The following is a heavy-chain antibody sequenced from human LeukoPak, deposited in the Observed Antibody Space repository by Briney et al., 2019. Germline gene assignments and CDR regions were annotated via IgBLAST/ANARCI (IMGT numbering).Heavy chain of an antibody. CDR1: GGSISSYY. V-gene: IGHV4-59*08. CDR2: IYYNGST. CDR3: ARQNLGSGSYYQPYYFDY. D-gene: IGHD3-10*01. J-gene: IGHJ4*02. Sequence: SETLSLTCTVSGGSISSYYWSWIRQPPGKGLEWIGYIYYNGSTNYNPSLKSRVTISVDTSKNQFSLKLSSVTAADTAVYYCARQNLGSGSYYQPYYFDYWGQGTLVTVSS.